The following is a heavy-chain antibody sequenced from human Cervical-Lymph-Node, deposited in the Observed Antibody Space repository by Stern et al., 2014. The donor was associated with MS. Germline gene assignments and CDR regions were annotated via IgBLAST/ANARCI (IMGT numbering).Heavy chain of an antibody. J-gene: IGHJ4*02. Sequence: EVQLVESGGGLVQPGGSLRLSCAASGFIFSDHYMDWVRQAPGKGLEWVGRSRNKANSYTTEYAASVKGRFTISRDDSKDLLYLQMNSLKTEDTAVYYCVRTPTSRYYFEYWGQGTLVTVSS. CDR1: GFIFSDHY. V-gene: IGHV3-72*01. CDR3: VRTPTSRYYFEY. D-gene: IGHD1-1*01. CDR2: SRNKANSYTT.